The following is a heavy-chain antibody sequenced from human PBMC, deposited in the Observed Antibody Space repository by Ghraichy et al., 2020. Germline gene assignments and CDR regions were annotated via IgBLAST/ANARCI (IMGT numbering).Heavy chain of an antibody. V-gene: IGHV3-30-3*01. J-gene: IGHJ4*02. CDR3: ARSVNQRIRASGY. D-gene: IGHD2-2*01. CDR1: GVSLSTYA. CDR2: ISYDGVTE. Sequence: GGSLRLSCAASGVSLSTYALNWVRQAPGKGLEWVSVISYDGVTESYADSVKGRFTISRDNSRNTLYLQMNNLRSEDTALYYCARSVNQRIRASGYWGPGTLVIVSS.